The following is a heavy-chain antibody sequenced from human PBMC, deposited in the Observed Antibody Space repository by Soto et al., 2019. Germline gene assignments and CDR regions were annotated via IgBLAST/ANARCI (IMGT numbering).Heavy chain of an antibody. V-gene: IGHV1-69*13. Sequence: GASVKVSCKAPGGNFSSNGIRWVRQAPGQGLEFTGGIIPTFGTTNYAHKFRGRVTITADESTGTAYMELSSLRSDDTAVYYCAGASDSTWYHWHDPWGHGTLVTVSS. CDR3: AGASDSTWYHWHDP. D-gene: IGHD6-13*01. CDR2: IIPTFGTT. CDR1: GGNFSSNG. J-gene: IGHJ5*02.